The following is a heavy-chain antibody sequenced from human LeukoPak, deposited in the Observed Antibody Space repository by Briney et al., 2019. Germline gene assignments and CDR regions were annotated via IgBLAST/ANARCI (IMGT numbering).Heavy chain of an antibody. Sequence: SQTLSLTCAISGDSVSSNSAAWNWIRQSPSRGLEWLGRTSYRSKWYTYYAVSVKGRITINSDTSKNQFSLQLNSVTPEDTAVYYCARGWGGNIDQWGQGTLVTVSS. CDR2: TSYRSKWYT. J-gene: IGHJ5*02. V-gene: IGHV6-1*01. D-gene: IGHD3-16*01. CDR1: GDSVSSNSAA. CDR3: ARGWGGNIDQ.